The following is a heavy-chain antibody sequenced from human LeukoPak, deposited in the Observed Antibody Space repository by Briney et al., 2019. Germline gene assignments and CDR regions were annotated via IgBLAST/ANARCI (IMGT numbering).Heavy chain of an antibody. D-gene: IGHD1-26*01. CDR3: ARDYSGSYSAEYYFDY. J-gene: IGHJ4*02. CDR2: ISSSSSYI. Sequence: GGSLRLSRAASEFTFSSYSMNWVRQAPGKGLEWVSSISSSSSYIYYADSVKGRFTISRDNAKNSLYLQMNSLRAEDTAVYYCARDYSGSYSAEYYFDYWGQGTLVTVSS. CDR1: EFTFSSYS. V-gene: IGHV3-21*01.